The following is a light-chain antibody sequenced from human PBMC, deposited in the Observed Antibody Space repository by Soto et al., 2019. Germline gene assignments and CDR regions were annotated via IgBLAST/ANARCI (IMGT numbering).Light chain of an antibody. Sequence: EIVLTQSPSIVSFSPLERSTLSCRASQSVSSYLAWYQQKPGQAPRLLIYDASNRATGIPARFSGSGSGTDFTLTISSLEPEDFAVYYCQQRSNWPPWTFGQGTKVDIK. CDR2: DAS. CDR3: QQRSNWPPWT. J-gene: IGKJ1*01. CDR1: QSVSSY. V-gene: IGKV3-11*01.